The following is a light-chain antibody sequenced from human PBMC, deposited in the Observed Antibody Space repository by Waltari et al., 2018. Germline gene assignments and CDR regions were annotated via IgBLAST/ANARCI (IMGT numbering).Light chain of an antibody. CDR1: QTNREY. CDR3: QQSYT. CDR2: GAS. Sequence: DIEMTQCPPCLSASVGESVTITWRASQTNREYLNWYQQKPGKAPKPLIYGASSLQSGVPSRFSGSGSGTDFTFSITSLQPEDSATYYWQQSYTFGGGTKVEI. J-gene: IGKJ4*01. V-gene: IGKV1-39*01.